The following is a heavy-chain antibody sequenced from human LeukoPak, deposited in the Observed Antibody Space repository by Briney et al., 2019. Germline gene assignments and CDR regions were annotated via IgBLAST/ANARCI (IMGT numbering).Heavy chain of an antibody. J-gene: IGHJ6*03. CDR3: ARLVRGEDYYYMDV. V-gene: IGHV1-2*02. CDR1: GYTFTGYY. D-gene: IGHD3-10*01. CDR2: INPNSGGT. Sequence: ASVKVSCKASGYTFTGYYMHWVRQAPGQGLEWMGWINPNSGGTNYAQKFQGRVTMTRDTSISTAYMELSRLRSDDTAVYYCARLVRGEDYYYMDVWGKGTTVTISS.